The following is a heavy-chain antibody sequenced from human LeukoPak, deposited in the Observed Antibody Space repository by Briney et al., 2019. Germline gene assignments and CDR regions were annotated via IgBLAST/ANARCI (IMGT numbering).Heavy chain of an antibody. CDR2: VTGSSSNT. V-gene: IGHV3-23*01. Sequence: GGSLRLSCAASGFNFSNYAMTWVRQAPGKGLEWVSGVTGSSSNTYYADSVKGRFTISRDNSKNMLYLEMNSLRVEGTAIYYCAKDRSSSTSCSNYWGRGTLVTVSS. CDR3: AKDRSSSTSCSNY. CDR1: GFNFSNYA. J-gene: IGHJ4*02. D-gene: IGHD2-2*01.